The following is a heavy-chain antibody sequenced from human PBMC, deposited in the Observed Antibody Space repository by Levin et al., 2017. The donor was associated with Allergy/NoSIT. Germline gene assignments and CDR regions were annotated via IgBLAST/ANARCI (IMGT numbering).Heavy chain of an antibody. CDR3: AKWVHIVVVTAILGGYFDR. Sequence: GGSLRLSCAASGFTFSSYGMHWVRQAPGKGLEWVAVISYDGSNKYYADSVKGRFTISRDNSKNTLYLQMNSLRAEDTAVYYCAKWVHIVVVTAILGGYFDRWGRGTLVTVSS. CDR2: ISYDGSNK. D-gene: IGHD2-21*02. J-gene: IGHJ2*01. CDR1: GFTFSSYG. V-gene: IGHV3-30*18.